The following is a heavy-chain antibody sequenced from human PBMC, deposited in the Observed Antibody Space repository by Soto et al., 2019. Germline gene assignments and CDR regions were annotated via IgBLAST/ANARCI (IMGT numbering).Heavy chain of an antibody. CDR2: IYYSGST. D-gene: IGHD6-19*01. V-gene: IGHV4-59*01. CDR3: ARDSSGWSMDGGYFDY. CDR1: GGSISSYY. J-gene: IGHJ4*02. Sequence: PSETLSLTCTVSGGSISSYYWSWIRQPPGKGLEWIGYIYYSGSTNYNPSLKSRVTISVDTSKNQFSLKLSSVTAADTAVYYCARDSSGWSMDGGYFDYWGQGTLVTV.